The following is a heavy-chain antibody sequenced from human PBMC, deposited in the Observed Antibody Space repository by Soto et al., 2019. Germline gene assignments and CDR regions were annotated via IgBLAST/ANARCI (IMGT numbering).Heavy chain of an antibody. D-gene: IGHD3-9*01. CDR2: IYYSELT. J-gene: IGHJ4*02. V-gene: IGHV4-31*03. CDR3: ARVRWLSEYDILTGYYIFDQ. CDR1: GDSVSSFGSY. Sequence: LSLTCIVSGDSVSSFGSYWTWIRQRPGKGLEWIGYIYYSELTDYNPSLKSRVAISLDTSRNHFSLKLTSVTAADTAVYYCARVRWLSEYDILTGYYIFDQWGRGTLVTVSS.